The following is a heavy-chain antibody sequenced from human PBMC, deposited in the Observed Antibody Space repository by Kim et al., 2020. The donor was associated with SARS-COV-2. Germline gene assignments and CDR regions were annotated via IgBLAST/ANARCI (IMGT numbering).Heavy chain of an antibody. J-gene: IGHJ4*02. D-gene: IGHD1-26*01. Sequence: GGSLRLSCAASGFTFSDSYMDWVRQAPGKGLEWIGRIRDKANSYTTEYAASVIGRFNTSRDESKNSLYLQMNSLKTEDTAVYYCVRVVGAAHFDYWGQGTLVIVSS. CDR3: VRVVGAAHFDY. CDR1: GFTFSDSY. CDR2: IRDKANSYTT. V-gene: IGHV3-72*01.